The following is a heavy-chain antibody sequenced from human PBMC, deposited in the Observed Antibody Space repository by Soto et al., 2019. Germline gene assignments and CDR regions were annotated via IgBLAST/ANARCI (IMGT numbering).Heavy chain of an antibody. Sequence: PGGSLRLSCTTSGFTFGDYAMSWFRQAPGKGLEWVGVVRSKAYGGTTDYAASVKGRFDISRGDSKSIAYLQMNSVTTEDSAVYFCARYTYTSRYSYYGMDVWGHGTTVTVSS. D-gene: IGHD6-13*01. CDR2: VRSKAYGGTT. CDR1: GFTFGDYA. CDR3: ARYTYTSRYSYYGMDV. V-gene: IGHV3-49*03. J-gene: IGHJ6*02.